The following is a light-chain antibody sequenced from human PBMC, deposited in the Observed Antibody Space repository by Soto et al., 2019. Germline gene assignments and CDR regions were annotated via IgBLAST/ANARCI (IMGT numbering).Light chain of an antibody. J-gene: IGKJ3*01. CDR3: QHYGSSLPIT. CDR1: QTISSTY. V-gene: IGKV3-20*01. CDR2: GAS. Sequence: EIVLTQSPGTLSLSPGKRATLSCRASQTISSTYLAWYQQRPGQAPRLLTYGASSRATGIPDRFSGRGSGTDFALTISRLEPEDFAVYYCQHYGSSLPITFGPGTKVDIK.